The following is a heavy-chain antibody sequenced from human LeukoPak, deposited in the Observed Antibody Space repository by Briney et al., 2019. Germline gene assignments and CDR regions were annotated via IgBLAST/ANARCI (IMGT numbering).Heavy chain of an antibody. D-gene: IGHD6-13*01. CDR2: IDPSDSYT. J-gene: IGHJ6*02. CDR3: ASIGSSSWYYYYGMDV. Sequence: PGESLRISCKGSGYSFTSYWISWVRQMPGKGLEWMGRIDPSDSYTNYSPSFRGHVTISADKSISTAYLQWSSLKASDTAMYYCASIGSSSWYYYYGMDVWGQGTTVTVSS. V-gene: IGHV5-10-1*01. CDR1: GYSFTSYW.